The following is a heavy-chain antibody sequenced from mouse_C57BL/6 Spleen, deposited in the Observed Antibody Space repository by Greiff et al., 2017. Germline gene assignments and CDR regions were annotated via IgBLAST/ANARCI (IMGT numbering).Heavy chain of an antibody. CDR1: GFNIKDDY. J-gene: IGHJ3*01. D-gene: IGHD3-2*02. CDR3: TRQRRLRGGY. V-gene: IGHV14-4*01. Sequence: VQLQQSGAELVRPGASVKLSCTASGFNIKDDYMHWVKQRPEQGLEWIGWIDPANGDTEYASKFQGKATITADTSSNTAYLQLSSLTSEDTAVYYCTRQRRLRGGYWGQGTLVTVSA. CDR2: IDPANGDT.